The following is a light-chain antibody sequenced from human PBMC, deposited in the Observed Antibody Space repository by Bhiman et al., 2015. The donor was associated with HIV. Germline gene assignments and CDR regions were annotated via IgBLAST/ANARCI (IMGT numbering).Light chain of an antibody. V-gene: IGLV1-44*01. CDR2: RNN. CDR3: AAWDDSLSGGV. J-gene: IGLJ3*02. Sequence: QSVLTQPPSVSAAPGQKVTISCSGSSSNIGSNTVNWYQQLPGTAPKLLIYRNNQRPSGVPDRFSGSKSGTSASLAISGLQAEDEADYYCAAWDDSLSGGVFGGGTKLTVL. CDR1: SSNIGSNT.